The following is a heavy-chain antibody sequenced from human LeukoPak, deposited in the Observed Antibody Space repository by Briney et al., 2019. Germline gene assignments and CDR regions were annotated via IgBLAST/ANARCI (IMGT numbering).Heavy chain of an antibody. Sequence: ASVKVSCKASGYTFISYGISWVRQAPRQGLEWMGWISAYNGNTNYAQKLQGRVTMTTDTSTSTAYMELRSLRSDDTAVYYCARAGYYGDYGDYWGQGTLVTVSS. J-gene: IGHJ4*02. D-gene: IGHD4-17*01. V-gene: IGHV1-18*04. CDR1: GYTFISYG. CDR2: ISAYNGNT. CDR3: ARAGYYGDYGDY.